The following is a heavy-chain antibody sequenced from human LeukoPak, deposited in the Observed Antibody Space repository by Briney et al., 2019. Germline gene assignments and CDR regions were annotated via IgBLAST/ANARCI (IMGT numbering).Heavy chain of an antibody. Sequence: GGSLRLSCAASGFTFSSYSMNWVRQAPGKGLEWVSSISSSSSYIYYADSVKGRFTISRDNAKNSLYLQKNSLRAEDTAVYYCARGRSRVAAPFYFDYWGQGTLVTVSS. J-gene: IGHJ4*02. CDR2: ISSSSSYI. V-gene: IGHV3-21*01. CDR1: GFTFSSYS. D-gene: IGHD6-19*01. CDR3: ARGRSRVAAPFYFDY.